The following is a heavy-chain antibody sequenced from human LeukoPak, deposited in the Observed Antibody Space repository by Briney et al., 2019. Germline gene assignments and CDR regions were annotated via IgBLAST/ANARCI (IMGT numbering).Heavy chain of an antibody. V-gene: IGHV1-69*05. D-gene: IGHD5-24*01. CDR2: IIPIFGTA. CDR3: ARGPITGENYYYYYMDV. CDR1: GGTFSSYA. Sequence: SVKVSCKASGGTFSSYAISWVRQAPGQGLEWMGGIIPIFGTANYAQKFQGRVTITTDESTSTAYMELSSLRSEDTAVYYCARGPITGENYYYYYMDVWGKGTTVTVSS. J-gene: IGHJ6*03.